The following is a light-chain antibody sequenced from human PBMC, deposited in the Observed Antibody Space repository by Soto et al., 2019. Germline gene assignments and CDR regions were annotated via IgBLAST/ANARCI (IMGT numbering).Light chain of an antibody. Sequence: DIVMTPSPDSLSVSLGARATINCNSSQSVLYSSNNKNYLAWYQQKPGQPPKLLIYWASTRESGVPDRFSGSGSGTGFTLTISSPQAEDVAVYYCQQYYSTPQTFGQGTKVDIK. CDR1: QSVLYSSNNKNY. V-gene: IGKV4-1*01. CDR3: QQYYSTPQT. J-gene: IGKJ1*01. CDR2: WAS.